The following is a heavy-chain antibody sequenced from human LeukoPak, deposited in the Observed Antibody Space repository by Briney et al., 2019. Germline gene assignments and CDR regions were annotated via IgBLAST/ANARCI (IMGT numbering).Heavy chain of an antibody. CDR1: GFSFNSHW. CDR2: TKQDGSEK. V-gene: IGHV3-7*01. CDR3: ASRDH. J-gene: IGHJ4*02. Sequence: GGSLRLSCAASGFSFNSHWMSWVRQAPGKGLEWVANTKQDGSEKYSVDSVKGRFTISRDNAKNSLYLQMNNLRAEDTAVYYCASRDHWGQGTLATVSS.